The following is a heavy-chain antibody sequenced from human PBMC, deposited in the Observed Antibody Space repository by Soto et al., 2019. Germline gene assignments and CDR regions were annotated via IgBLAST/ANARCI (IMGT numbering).Heavy chain of an antibody. D-gene: IGHD6-13*01. Sequence: PGGSLRLSCATSGFIFTTYSIHWVRQAPGKGLEWVALIWYDGTNEYYGDSVMGRFTISRDNSRNTVYLQMNSLRAEDSAMYYCVRNSGYPHYFDYWGQGALVTVSS. CDR3: VRNSGYPHYFDY. V-gene: IGHV3-33*08. CDR2: IWYDGTNE. CDR1: GFIFTTYS. J-gene: IGHJ4*02.